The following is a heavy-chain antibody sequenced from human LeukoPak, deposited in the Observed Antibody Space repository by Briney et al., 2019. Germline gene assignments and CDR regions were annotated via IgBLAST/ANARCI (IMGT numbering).Heavy chain of an antibody. Sequence: GGSLSFSFAASGFPFSDSNMGWIRQAPGKGLEWVSYISSSGSTLYYADSVKGRFTISRDNDKNSLYLQMNSLRAEDTAVYYCARGASSWYYWGQGTLVTVSS. D-gene: IGHD6-13*01. CDR1: GFPFSDSN. V-gene: IGHV3-11*01. J-gene: IGHJ4*02. CDR2: ISSSGSTL. CDR3: ARGASSWYY.